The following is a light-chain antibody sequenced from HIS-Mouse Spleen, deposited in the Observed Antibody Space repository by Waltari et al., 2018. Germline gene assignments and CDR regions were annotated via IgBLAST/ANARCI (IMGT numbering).Light chain of an antibody. J-gene: IGLJ1*01. CDR2: EGS. V-gene: IGLV2-23*01. CDR3: CSYAGSSTYYV. Sequence: QSALTQPASVSGSPGQSITISCTGTSSDVGSYNLVSWYQQHPGKAPKLMVYEGSKRSSGVFIRFPGSRSSNPASMKISGLQAEEEADYYCCSYAGSSTYYVFGTGTKVTVL. CDR1: SSDVGSYNL.